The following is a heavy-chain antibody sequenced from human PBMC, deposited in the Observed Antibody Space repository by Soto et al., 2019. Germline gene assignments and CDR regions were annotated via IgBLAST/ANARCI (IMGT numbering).Heavy chain of an antibody. V-gene: IGHV4-59*01. J-gene: IGHJ4*02. D-gene: IGHD6-19*01. CDR2: IYYSVST. CDR3: ARDMGAVSGWSPFDY. Sequence: SETLSLTGTVSCGSIISYYWSWIRQPPGKGLECIGYIYYSVSTNYNPSLKSRVTISVDTSKNQFSLKLSSVAAADTAVYYCARDMGAVSGWSPFDYWGQGTLVTVSS. CDR1: CGSIISYY.